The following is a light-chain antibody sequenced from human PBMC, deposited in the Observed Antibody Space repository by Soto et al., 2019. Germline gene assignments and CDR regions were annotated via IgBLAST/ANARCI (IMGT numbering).Light chain of an antibody. CDR2: VAS. CDR1: QSVSSN. V-gene: IGKV3-15*01. Sequence: EIVMTQSPATLSVSPGERATLSCRASQSVSSNLAWYQQKPGQAPGLLIYVASTRDTGIPARYSGSGSGTKFPLTNSSLQSYDFAVYYCQQYNKWPQTFGQGTKLEIK. J-gene: IGKJ2*01. CDR3: QQYNKWPQT.